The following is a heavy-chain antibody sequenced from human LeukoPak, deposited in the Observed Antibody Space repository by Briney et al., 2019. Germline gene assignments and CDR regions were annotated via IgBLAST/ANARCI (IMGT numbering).Heavy chain of an antibody. D-gene: IGHD6-13*01. V-gene: IGHV3-48*02. CDR2: ISGNSGNI. CDR3: TRRQLASFQY. CDR1: GFTFSGYS. Sequence: GGSLRLSCGASGFTFSGYSMNWVRQAPGKGLEWVSFISGNSGNIYYADSVTGRFTISRDNAKNALYLQMNSLRDDDTAVYYCTRRQLASFQYWGQGTLVTVSS. J-gene: IGHJ1*01.